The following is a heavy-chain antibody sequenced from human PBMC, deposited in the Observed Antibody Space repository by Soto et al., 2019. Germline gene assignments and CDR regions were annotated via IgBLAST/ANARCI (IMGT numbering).Heavy chain of an antibody. CDR2: TGLNGRTT. V-gene: IGHV3-23*01. CDR1: GFTFSMSA. CDR3: VTVHSTSRSFDY. Sequence: EVQLLESGGGLVQPGGSLRLSCAASGFTFSMSAMTWVRQAPGKGLEWVSTTGLNGRTTYYADSVKGRFTVSRDNSKNTLDLHMSNLRADDTAVYYCVTVHSTSRSFDYWGQGTLVTVSS. D-gene: IGHD6-6*01. J-gene: IGHJ4*02.